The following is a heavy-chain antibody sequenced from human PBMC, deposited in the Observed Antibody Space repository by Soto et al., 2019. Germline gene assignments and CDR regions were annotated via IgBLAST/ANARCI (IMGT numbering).Heavy chain of an antibody. V-gene: IGHV1-18*01. CDR3: ARTSGSLRSYWYLDL. D-gene: IGHD1-26*01. CDR2: ISAYNGNT. CDR1: GYTFTNYG. J-gene: IGHJ2*01. Sequence: QVQLVQSGAEVKKPGASVKVSCKASGYTFTNYGINWVRQAPGQGLEWMGWISAYNGNTNYAQKFQDRVTMTTDTSTSTAYMQLRSMRSDDTAVYYCARTSGSLRSYWYLDLWGRGNLVTVSS.